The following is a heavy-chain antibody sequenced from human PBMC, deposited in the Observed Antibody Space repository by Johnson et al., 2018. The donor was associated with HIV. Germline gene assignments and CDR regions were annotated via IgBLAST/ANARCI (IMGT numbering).Heavy chain of an antibody. J-gene: IGHJ3*02. V-gene: IGHV3-66*01. CDR1: GFTVSSNY. Sequence: LQLVESGGGLVQPGGSLRLSCAASGFTVSSNYMSWVRQAPGKGLEWVSVIYSGGSTYSADSVKGRFTISSDNSKNTLYLQMNSLRAEDTAVYYCARGLTGEQVDIWGQGTMVTVSS. CDR3: ARGLTGEQVDI. CDR2: IYSGGST. D-gene: IGHD3-16*01.